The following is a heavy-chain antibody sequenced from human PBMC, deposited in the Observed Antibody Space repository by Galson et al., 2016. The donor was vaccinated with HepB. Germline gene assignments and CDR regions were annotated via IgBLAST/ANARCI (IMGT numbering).Heavy chain of an antibody. CDR1: GFTFNTYA. V-gene: IGHV3-30-3*01. D-gene: IGHD6-13*01. J-gene: IGHJ2*01. CDR3: ARGRVSSFNTYWYFDL. CDR2: ISYDGSNK. Sequence: SLRLSCAASGFTFNTYAVHWVRQAPGKGLEWVAVISYDGSNKFYGDSVKGRFTISRDTSKNMLYQQMNDVRTEETAVYFCARGRVSSFNTYWYFDLWGHGTLVTVSS.